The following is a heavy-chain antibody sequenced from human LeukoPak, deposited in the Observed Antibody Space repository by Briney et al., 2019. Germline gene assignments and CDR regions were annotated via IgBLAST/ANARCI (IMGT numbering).Heavy chain of an antibody. J-gene: IGHJ4*02. D-gene: IGHD3-22*01. CDR1: GGSFSGYY. CDR2: INHSGST. V-gene: IGHV4-34*01. CDR3: ARFFYYDSSGQFDY. Sequence: PSETLSLTCAVYGGSFSGYYWSWIRQPPGKGLEWIGEINHSGSTNYNPSLKSRVTISVDTSKNQFSLKLSSVTAADTAVYYCARFFYYDSSGQFDYWGQGTLVTVSS.